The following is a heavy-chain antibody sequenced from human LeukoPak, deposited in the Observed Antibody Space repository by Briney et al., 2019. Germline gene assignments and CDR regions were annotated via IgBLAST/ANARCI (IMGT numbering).Heavy chain of an antibody. CDR1: GFTFSSYG. J-gene: IGHJ4*02. V-gene: IGHV3-30*02. CDR3: ARESNQDTAMPDGGFDY. Sequence: PGGSLRLSCAASGFTFSSYGMHWVRQAPGKGLEWVAFIRYDGSNKYYADSVKGRFTISRDNSKNTLYLQMNSLRAEDTAVYYCARESNQDTAMPDGGFDYWGQGTLVTVSS. CDR2: IRYDGSNK. D-gene: IGHD5-18*01.